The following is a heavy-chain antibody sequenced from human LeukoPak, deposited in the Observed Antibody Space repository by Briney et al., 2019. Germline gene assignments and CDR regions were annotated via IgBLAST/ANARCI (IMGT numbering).Heavy chain of an antibody. CDR1: GFTFSSYG. V-gene: IGHV3-30*02. D-gene: IGHD5-18*01. CDR3: ASLKARTAPIDY. Sequence: GGSLRPSCAASGFTFSSYGMHWVRQAPGKGLEWVAFIRFDGTNKYYADSVKGRFTISRDSSENTLYLQMNSLRPEDTAVYYCASLKARTAPIDYWGQGTLVTVSS. J-gene: IGHJ4*02. CDR2: IRFDGTNK.